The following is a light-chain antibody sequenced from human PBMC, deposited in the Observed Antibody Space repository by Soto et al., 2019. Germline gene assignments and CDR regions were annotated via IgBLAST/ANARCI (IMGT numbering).Light chain of an antibody. J-gene: IGKJ4*01. V-gene: IGKV3-15*01. CDR3: QQYNVWPLT. Sequence: EIVMTQFPVTLSVSPGDRATLSCRASQSVNSNLAWYQHKPGQTPKLLIYVASTRATGIPARFSGSGSGTEFTLTISSLQSEDFAVYYCQQYNVWPLTFGGGTKVEFK. CDR2: VAS. CDR1: QSVNSN.